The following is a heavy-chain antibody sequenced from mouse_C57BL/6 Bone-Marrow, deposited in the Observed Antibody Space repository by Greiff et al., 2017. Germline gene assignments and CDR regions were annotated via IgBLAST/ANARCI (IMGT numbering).Heavy chain of an antibody. V-gene: IGHV1-61*01. CDR3: ARDVEGAMDY. J-gene: IGHJ4*01. Sequence: QVQLQQSGAELVRPGSSVKLSCKASGYTFTSYWMDWVKQRPGQGLEWIGNIYPSDSETHYNQKFKDKATLTVDKSSSTAYMQLSSLTSEDSAVYYCARDVEGAMDYWGQGTSVTVSA. CDR1: GYTFTSYW. CDR2: IYPSDSET.